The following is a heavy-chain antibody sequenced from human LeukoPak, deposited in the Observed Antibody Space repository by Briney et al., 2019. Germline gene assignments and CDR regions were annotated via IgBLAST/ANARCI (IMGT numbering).Heavy chain of an antibody. CDR2: ISSSSSYI. CDR1: GFTFSSYS. J-gene: IGHJ6*03. V-gene: IGHV3-21*01. CDR3: ARPDSSGYYSDYYYMDV. D-gene: IGHD3-22*01. Sequence: SGGSLRLSCAASGFTFSSYSMNWVRQAPGKGLEGVSSISSSSSYIYYADSVKGRFTISRDNAKNSLYLQMNSLRAEDTAVYYCARPDSSGYYSDYYYMDVWGKGTTVTVSS.